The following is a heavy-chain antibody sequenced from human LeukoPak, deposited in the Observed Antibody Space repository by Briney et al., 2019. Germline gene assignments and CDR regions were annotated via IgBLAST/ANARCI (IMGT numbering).Heavy chain of an antibody. Sequence: ASVKVSCKASGYTFTSYYMHWVRQAPGQGLEWMGIINPSGGSTSSAQKFQGRVTMTRDTSISTAYMELSRLRSDDTAVYYCARDNRGIYYFDYWGQGTLVTVSS. J-gene: IGHJ4*02. V-gene: IGHV1-46*01. CDR2: INPSGGST. D-gene: IGHD6-13*01. CDR1: GYTFTSYY. CDR3: ARDNRGIYYFDY.